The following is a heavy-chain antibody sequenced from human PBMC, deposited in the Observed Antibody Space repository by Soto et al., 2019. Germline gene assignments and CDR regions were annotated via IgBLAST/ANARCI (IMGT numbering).Heavy chain of an antibody. CDR3: TGEVASGY. CDR2: ISRDGGTK. J-gene: IGHJ4*02. D-gene: IGHD2-8*02. Sequence: QVQLVESGGGVVQPGRSLRLSCAVSGFTVSTYGMHWVRQAPGKGLEWVAVISRDGGTKYYADSVKGRFTISRDNSRNTLFLEMNRLRSDDMAVYYCTGEVASGYWGQWTLVTVSS. V-gene: IGHV3-30*03. CDR1: GFTVSTYG.